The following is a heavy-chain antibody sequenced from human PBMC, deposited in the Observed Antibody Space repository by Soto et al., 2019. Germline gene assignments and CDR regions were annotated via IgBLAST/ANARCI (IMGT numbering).Heavy chain of an antibody. D-gene: IGHD3-22*01. V-gene: IGHV1-69*13. CDR2: IIPIFGTA. J-gene: IGHJ5*02. Sequence: ASVNVSCKSSGGTFSSYSISWGRQGPGQGLECMGGIIPIFGTANYAQKFQGRVTITADESTSTAYMELSSLRSEDTAVYYCARAQAPTGRYYDSSGYYSTPHWFDPWGQGTLVTVSS. CDR1: GGTFSSYS. CDR3: ARAQAPTGRYYDSSGYYSTPHWFDP.